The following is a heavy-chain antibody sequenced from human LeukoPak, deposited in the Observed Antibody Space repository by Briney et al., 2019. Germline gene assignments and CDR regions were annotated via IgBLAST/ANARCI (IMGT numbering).Heavy chain of an antibody. J-gene: IGHJ4*02. CDR3: ARPPRYSSSWLDC. V-gene: IGHV3-7*03. CDR2: IKQDGSEK. D-gene: IGHD6-13*01. Sequence: GGSPRLSCAASGFIFSNYWMSWVRQAPGKGLEWVANIKQDGSEKYYVDSVKGRFTISRGDAKNSLYLQMNSLRAEDTAVYYCARPPRYSSSWLDCWGQGALVTVSS. CDR1: GFIFSNYW.